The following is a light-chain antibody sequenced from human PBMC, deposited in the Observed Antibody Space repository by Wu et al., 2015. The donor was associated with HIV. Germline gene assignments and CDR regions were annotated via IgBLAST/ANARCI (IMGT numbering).Light chain of an antibody. CDR3: QQYNYWQT. J-gene: IGKJ1*01. CDR2: GAS. CDR1: QAIRYD. V-gene: IGKV1-17*01. Sequence: VGDRVTITCRASQAIRYDLGWYQQKPGKAPKLLIYGASTRATGVPARFSGSGSGTEFTLTINIMQSEDFALYFCQQYNYWQTFGQGTKAEIK.